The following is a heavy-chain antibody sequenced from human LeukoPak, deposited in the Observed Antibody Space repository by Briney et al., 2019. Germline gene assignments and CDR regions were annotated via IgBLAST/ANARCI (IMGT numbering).Heavy chain of an antibody. CDR3: ARDGCGGGDCYFDY. Sequence: SETLSLTCTVSGGSISSYYWSWIRQPPGKGLEGVGYIYYSGSTNYNPSLKSRVTISVATSKNQFSLKLSSVTAADTAVYYCARDGCGGGDCYFDYWGQGTLVTVSS. D-gene: IGHD2-21*02. CDR2: IYYSGST. V-gene: IGHV4-59*01. J-gene: IGHJ4*02. CDR1: GGSISSYY.